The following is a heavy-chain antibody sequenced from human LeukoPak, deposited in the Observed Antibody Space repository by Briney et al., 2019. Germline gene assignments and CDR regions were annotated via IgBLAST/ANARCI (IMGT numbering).Heavy chain of an antibody. J-gene: IGHJ4*02. Sequence: SETLSLTCTVSGGSISSYYWSWIRQPPGKGLEWIGYFYYSGSTNYNPSLNSRVTISVDTSKNQFSLKLSSVTAADTAVYYCARDKRGTVDYWGQGTLVTVSS. V-gene: IGHV4-59*01. CDR2: FYYSGST. CDR3: ARDKRGTVDY. CDR1: GGSISSYY. D-gene: IGHD1-1*01.